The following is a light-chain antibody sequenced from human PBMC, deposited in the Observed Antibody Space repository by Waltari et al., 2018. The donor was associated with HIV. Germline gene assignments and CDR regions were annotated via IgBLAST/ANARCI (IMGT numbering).Light chain of an antibody. CDR1: QSVSSNY. V-gene: IGKV3-20*01. Sequence: EFVLTQSPGTLSLSPGERATLSCRASQSVSSNYLAWYQQKPGQAPMLLMYGASSRATCIPDRFSGGGSGTDFTLTISRLEPEDFAVYFCQQYDTSPWTFGQGTKVEIK. J-gene: IGKJ1*01. CDR2: GAS. CDR3: QQYDTSPWT.